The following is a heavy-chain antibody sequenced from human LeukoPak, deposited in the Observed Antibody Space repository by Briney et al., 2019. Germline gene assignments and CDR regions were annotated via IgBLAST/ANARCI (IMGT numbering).Heavy chain of an antibody. CDR1: GYSFSSYW. D-gene: IGHD4-23*01. CDR3: ARHGGYGGNQKAHFDY. J-gene: IGHJ4*02. V-gene: IGHV5-51*01. CDR2: IYPGDSDT. Sequence: GESLKISCKGSGYSFSSYWIGWVRQMPGKGLEWMGIIYPGDSDTRYSPSFQGQVTISADKSISTAYLQWSSLKASDTAMYYCARHGGYGGNQKAHFDYWGQGTLVTVSS.